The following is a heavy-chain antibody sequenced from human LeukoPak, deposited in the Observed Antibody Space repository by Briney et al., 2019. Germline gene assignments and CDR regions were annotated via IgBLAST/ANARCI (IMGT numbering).Heavy chain of an antibody. J-gene: IGHJ4*02. Sequence: GDSLKISCQVSGFDFANSWIGWVRQMPGKGLEWMGIIYPGDFDTRYSPSFQGQVTISADKSITTAYLRSSSLKASDTATYYCARRFGDNSGWQNYFDLWGQGTLVTVSS. CDR1: GFDFANSW. V-gene: IGHV5-51*01. D-gene: IGHD6-19*01. CDR3: ARRFGDNSGWQNYFDL. CDR2: IYPGDFDT.